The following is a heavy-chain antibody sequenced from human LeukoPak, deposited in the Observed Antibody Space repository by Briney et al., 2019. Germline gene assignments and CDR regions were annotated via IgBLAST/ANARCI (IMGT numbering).Heavy chain of an antibody. V-gene: IGHV3-23*01. CDR3: ARVGIVVVPAAPTYAFDI. D-gene: IGHD2-2*01. Sequence: PGGSLRLSCAASGFTFSSYAMSWVRQAPGKGLEWVSAISGSGGSTYYADSVKGRFTISRDNAKNSLYLQMNSLRAEDTAVYYCARVGIVVVPAAPTYAFDIWGQGTMVTVSS. J-gene: IGHJ3*02. CDR2: ISGSGGST. CDR1: GFTFSSYA.